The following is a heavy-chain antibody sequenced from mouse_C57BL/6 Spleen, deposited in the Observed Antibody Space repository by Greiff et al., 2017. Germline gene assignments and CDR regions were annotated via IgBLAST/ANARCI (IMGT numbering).Heavy chain of an antibody. D-gene: IGHD2-5*01. CDR2: IYPGSGNT. CDR3: ARGNYSNGWYFDV. J-gene: IGHJ1*03. Sequence: VQLQQSGAELVRPGASVKLSCKASGYTFTDYYINWVKQRPGQGLEWIARIYPGSGNTYYNEKFKGKATLTAEKSSITAYMQLSSLTSEDSAVYFCARGNYSNGWYFDVWGTGTTVTVSS. V-gene: IGHV1-76*01. CDR1: GYTFTDYY.